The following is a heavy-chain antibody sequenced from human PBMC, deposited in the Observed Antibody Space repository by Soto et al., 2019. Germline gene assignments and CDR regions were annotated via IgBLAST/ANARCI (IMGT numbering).Heavy chain of an antibody. CDR2: INHSGST. D-gene: IGHD3-3*01. CDR3: ASATIYDFWSGYYSGAFDI. V-gene: IGHV4-34*01. Sequence: SETLSLTCAVYGGSFSGYYWSWIRQPPGKGLEWIGEINHSGSTNYNPSLKSRVTISVDTSKNQFSLKLSSVTAADTAVYYCASATIYDFWSGYYSGAFDIWGQGTMVTVSS. CDR1: GGSFSGYY. J-gene: IGHJ3*02.